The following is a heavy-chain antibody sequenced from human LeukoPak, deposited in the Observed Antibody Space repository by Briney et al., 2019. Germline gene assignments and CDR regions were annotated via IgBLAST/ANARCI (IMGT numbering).Heavy chain of an antibody. Sequence: PSGTLSLTCAVSGVSMSSNNWWSWVLQPPGKGLEWIGEIHESGSTNYNPSLKSRVTISVDKSKDQFSLKLSSVTAADTAVYYCARHEGFSQKDWGQGTQVTVS. CDR3: ARHEGFSQKD. J-gene: IGHJ4*02. CDR2: IHESGST. V-gene: IGHV4-4*02. CDR1: GVSMSSNNW.